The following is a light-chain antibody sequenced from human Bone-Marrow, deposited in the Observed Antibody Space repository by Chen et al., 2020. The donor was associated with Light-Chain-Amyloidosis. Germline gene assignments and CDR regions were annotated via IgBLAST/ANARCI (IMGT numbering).Light chain of an antibody. CDR3: CSYAGSYSLYV. Sequence: ALTQPRSMAGAPGQAVSTPCTGTSSDVGGYDFVSWYQKHPVKAPKLMIYDVSKRPSGVPDRFSGSKSGNTASLTISGLQADDEADYYCCSYAGSYSLYVFGSGTKVTVL. J-gene: IGLJ1*01. CDR2: DVS. V-gene: IGLV2-11*01. CDR1: SSDVGGYDF.